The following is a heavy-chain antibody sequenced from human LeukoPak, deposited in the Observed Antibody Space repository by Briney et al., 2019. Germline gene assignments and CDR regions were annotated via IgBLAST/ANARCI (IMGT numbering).Heavy chain of an antibody. CDR3: ARGLNYYDSSGYYLIDY. D-gene: IGHD3-22*01. J-gene: IGHJ4*02. CDR2: IYSGGST. V-gene: IGHV3-66*01. CDR1: GFTVSSNY. Sequence: GGSLRLSCAASGFTVSSNYMSWVRQAPGKGLEWVSVIYSGGSTYYADSVKGRFTISRDNSKNTLYLQMNSLRAEDTAVYYCARGLNYYDSSGYYLIDYWGQGTLVTVSS.